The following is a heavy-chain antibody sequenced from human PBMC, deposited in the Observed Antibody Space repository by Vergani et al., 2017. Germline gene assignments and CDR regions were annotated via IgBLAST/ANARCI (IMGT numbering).Heavy chain of an antibody. CDR3: ARVESCSSASCFTNRLYSNFDP. J-gene: IGHJ5*02. D-gene: IGHD2-2*01. CDR2: MNPNSGNT. V-gene: IGHV1-8*01. CDR1: GYTFSSYD. Sequence: QVQLEQSGAVLKKPGASVKVSCKASGYTFSSYDLNWVRQATGQGLEWMGWMNPNSGNTGYEQKFKGRVTMTRDTSISKAYMELSSLRSDDTAIYYCARVESCSSASCFTNRLYSNFDPWGQGTLVTVSS.